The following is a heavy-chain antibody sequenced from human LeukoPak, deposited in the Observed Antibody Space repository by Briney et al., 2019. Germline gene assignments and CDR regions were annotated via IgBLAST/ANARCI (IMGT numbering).Heavy chain of an antibody. D-gene: IGHD2-15*01. Sequence: PSETLSLTCTVSGGSISSYYWSWIRQPPGKGLEWIGYIYYSGSTSYNPSLKSRVTISVDTSKNQFSLKLSSVTAAGTAMYYCARFLSLGGGRDAFDIWGQGTMVTVSS. J-gene: IGHJ3*02. V-gene: IGHV4-59*08. CDR2: IYYSGST. CDR3: ARFLSLGGGRDAFDI. CDR1: GGSISSYY.